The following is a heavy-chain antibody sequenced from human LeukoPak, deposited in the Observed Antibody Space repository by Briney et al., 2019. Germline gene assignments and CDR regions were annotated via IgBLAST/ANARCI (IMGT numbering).Heavy chain of an antibody. D-gene: IGHD2-15*01. CDR3: AKVGTRYCSGGSCFPIDY. CDR2: ISGSGGST. CDR1: GFTFSSYG. J-gene: IGHJ4*02. V-gene: IGHV3-23*01. Sequence: PGGSLRLSCAASGFTFSSYGMNWVRQAPGKGLEWVSAISGSGGSTYYADSVKGRFTISRDNSKNTLYLQMNSLRAEDTAVYYCAKVGTRYCSGGSCFPIDYWGQGTLVTVSS.